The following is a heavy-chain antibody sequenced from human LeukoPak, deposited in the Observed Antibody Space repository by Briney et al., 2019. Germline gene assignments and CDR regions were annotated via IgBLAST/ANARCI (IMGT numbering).Heavy chain of an antibody. CDR1: GFTVSSSY. CDR2: IYSGGST. Sequence: GGSLRLSCAASGFTVSSSYMSWVRQAPGKGLQWVSVIYSGGSTYYADSVKGRFTISRDNSENTLYLQMSRLRAEDTAVYYCARGAVAGSFDYWGQGTLVTVSS. J-gene: IGHJ4*02. V-gene: IGHV3-66*01. D-gene: IGHD6-19*01. CDR3: ARGAVAGSFDY.